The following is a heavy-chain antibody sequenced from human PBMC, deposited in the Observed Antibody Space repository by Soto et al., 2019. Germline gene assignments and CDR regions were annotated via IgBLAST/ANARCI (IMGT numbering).Heavy chain of an antibody. Sequence: ASLKVSCKASGYTFTDYFIHWVRQASGQGFEWMGWINPKSRGTTHAQKFQGRVTMTRDTSNSTAYMELRGLRSDDTAIYYCARVALKAGNWFDPWGQGTLVTVSS. CDR3: ARVALKAGNWFDP. CDR2: INPKSRGT. V-gene: IGHV1-2*02. CDR1: GYTFTDYF. J-gene: IGHJ5*02.